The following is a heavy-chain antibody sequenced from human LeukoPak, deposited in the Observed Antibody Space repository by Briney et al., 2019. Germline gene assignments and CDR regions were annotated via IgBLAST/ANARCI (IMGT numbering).Heavy chain of an antibody. CDR2: MSAYNGNT. CDR1: GYTFTSYG. D-gene: IGHD3-22*01. Sequence: GASVKVSCKASGYTFTSYGISWVRQAPGQGLAWMGWMSAYNGNTNYAQKLQGRVTMTTDTSTSTAYMELRSLRSDDTAVYYCARDRNYYDSSRQPGDYWGQGTLVTASS. J-gene: IGHJ4*02. CDR3: ARDRNYYDSSRQPGDY. V-gene: IGHV1-18*01.